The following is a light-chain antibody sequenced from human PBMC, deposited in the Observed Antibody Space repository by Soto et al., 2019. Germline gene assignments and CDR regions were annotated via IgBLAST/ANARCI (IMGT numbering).Light chain of an antibody. CDR2: DTS. CDR1: QSVSNY. J-gene: IGKJ1*01. V-gene: IGKV3-11*01. Sequence: EIVLTHSPATLSLSPGERATLSCRASQSVSNYLAWYQQKPGQAPRLLMYDTSNRAPGIPARSSGSGSGTDFTLTINSLEPEDFAVYFCQQRSKFLWTFGQGTKVEI. CDR3: QQRSKFLWT.